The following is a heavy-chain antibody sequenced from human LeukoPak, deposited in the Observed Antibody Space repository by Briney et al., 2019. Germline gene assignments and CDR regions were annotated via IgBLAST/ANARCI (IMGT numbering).Heavy chain of an antibody. CDR2: FDPEDGET. J-gene: IGHJ5*02. Sequence: ASVTVSFKASGGTFSSYAISWVRQAPGKGLEWMGGFDPEDGETIYAQKFQGRVTMAEDTSTDTAYMELSSLRSEDTAVYYCATDRRLLWFGELGEDWFDPWGQGTLVTVSS. CDR1: GGTFSSYA. CDR3: ATDRRLLWFGELGEDWFDP. V-gene: IGHV1-24*01. D-gene: IGHD3-10*01.